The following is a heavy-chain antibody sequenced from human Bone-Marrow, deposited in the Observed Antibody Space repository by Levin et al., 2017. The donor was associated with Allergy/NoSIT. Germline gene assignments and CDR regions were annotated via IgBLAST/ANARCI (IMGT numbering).Heavy chain of an antibody. Sequence: GGSLRLSCAASGFTFSSYVMSWVRQAPGKGLEWISGISGTSMSRYYANSVRGRVTISRDNSQNTLYLQMAGLRADDTAMYYCAKDYWPSLNPVPTNNLFDSWGQGTLVTVSS. D-gene: IGHD4-17*01. CDR3: AKDYWPSLNPVPTNNLFDS. V-gene: IGHV3-23*01. CDR2: ISGTSMSR. J-gene: IGHJ5*01. CDR1: GFTFSSYV.